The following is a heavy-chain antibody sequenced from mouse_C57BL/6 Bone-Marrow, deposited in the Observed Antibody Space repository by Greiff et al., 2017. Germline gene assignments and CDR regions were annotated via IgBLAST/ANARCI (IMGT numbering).Heavy chain of an antibody. D-gene: IGHD1-1*01. V-gene: IGHV1-5*01. CDR2: IYPGNSDT. Sequence: EVQLQQSGTVLARPGASVKMSCKTSGYTFTSYWMHWVKQRPGQGLEWIGAIYPGNSDTSYNQKFKGKAKLTAVTSASTAYMELSSLTNEDSAVYYCATVVATYYAMDYWGQGTSVTVSS. CDR3: ATVVATYYAMDY. J-gene: IGHJ4*01. CDR1: GYTFTSYW.